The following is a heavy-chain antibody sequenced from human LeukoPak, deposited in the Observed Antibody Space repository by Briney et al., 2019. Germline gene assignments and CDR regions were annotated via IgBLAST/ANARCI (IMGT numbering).Heavy chain of an antibody. J-gene: IGHJ5*02. D-gene: IGHD3-9*01. CDR2: IYHSGTT. Sequence: PSETLSLTCAVSGGSIISSSYNWGWIRQPPGKGLEWIGTIYHSGTTYYNPSLKSRVTISVDTSKNQFFLKLSSVTAAGTAVYYCARLPTGYPNWFDPWGQGSLVTVSS. CDR1: GGSIISSSYN. V-gene: IGHV4-39*01. CDR3: ARLPTGYPNWFDP.